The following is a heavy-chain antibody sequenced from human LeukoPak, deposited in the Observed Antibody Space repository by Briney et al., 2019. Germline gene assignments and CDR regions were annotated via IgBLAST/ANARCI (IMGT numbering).Heavy chain of an antibody. CDR2: IYYSGST. CDR1: GGSISSSSYY. D-gene: IGHD2-2*01. J-gene: IGHJ4*02. Sequence: SETLSLTCTVSGGSISSSSYYWGWIRQPPGKGLEWIGRIYYSGSTYYNPSLKRRVTITVDTSKNQFSLKLSSVTAADTAVYYCARNRYCSSTSCPGYFDYWGQGSLVTVSS. V-gene: IGHV4-39*01. CDR3: ARNRYCSSTSCPGYFDY.